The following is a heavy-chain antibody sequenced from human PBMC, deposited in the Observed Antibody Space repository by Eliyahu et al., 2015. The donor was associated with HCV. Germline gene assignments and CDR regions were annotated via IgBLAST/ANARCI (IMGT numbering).Heavy chain of an antibody. Sequence: QIILKESGPALVKPTQTLTLTCSFSGFSLDSSGVNVGWIRQPPGKALEWLALIYWDDDKRYSPSLMSRLTITKDTSKNQVVLTMTNVDPVDTATYYCASRSPGFCTSVNCRHFDYWGRGTLVTVSS. D-gene: IGHD2-8*02. CDR3: ASRSPGFCTSVNCRHFDY. CDR2: IYWDDDK. J-gene: IGHJ4*02. V-gene: IGHV2-5*02. CDR1: GFSLDSSGVN.